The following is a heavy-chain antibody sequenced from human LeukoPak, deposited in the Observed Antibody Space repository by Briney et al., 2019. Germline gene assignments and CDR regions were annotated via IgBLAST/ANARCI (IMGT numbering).Heavy chain of an antibody. Sequence: GGSLRLSCAASGLTFSNYSMNWVRQAPGKGLEWVSSISSSSSYIYYADSVKGRFTISRDNSKNTLYLQMNSLRAEDTAVYYCARAIGWQQLWYFQHWGQGTLVTVSS. CDR1: GLTFSNYS. CDR3: ARAIGWQQLWYFQH. J-gene: IGHJ1*01. V-gene: IGHV3-21*01. D-gene: IGHD6-13*01. CDR2: ISSSSSYI.